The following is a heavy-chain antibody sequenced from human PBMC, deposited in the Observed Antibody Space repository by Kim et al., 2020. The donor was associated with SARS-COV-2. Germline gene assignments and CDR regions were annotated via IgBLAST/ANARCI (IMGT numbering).Heavy chain of an antibody. CDR2: ISYDGSNK. J-gene: IGHJ6*02. V-gene: IGHV3-30*18. Sequence: GGSLRLSCAASGFTFSSYGMHWVRQAPGKGLEWVAVISYDGSNKYYADSVKGRFTISRDNSKNTLYLQMNSLRAEDTAVYYCAKEFEDYVWGSYRSPGEPYGMDVWGQGTTVTVSS. CDR3: AKEFEDYVWGSYRSPGEPYGMDV. D-gene: IGHD3-16*02. CDR1: GFTFSSYG.